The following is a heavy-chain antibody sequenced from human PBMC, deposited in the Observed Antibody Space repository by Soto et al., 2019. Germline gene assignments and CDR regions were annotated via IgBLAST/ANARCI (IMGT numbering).Heavy chain of an antibody. CDR3: AKISPKFRGRNYFDY. CDR1: GFTFTSYA. D-gene: IGHD3-10*01. Sequence: GGSLRLSCAASGFTFTSYAMSWVRQAPGKGLEWVSATSDTGGSSQYADSVKGRFTISRDNSDNTLFLQLNNLRAEDTAVYYCAKISPKFRGRNYFDYWGQGTLVTVSS. J-gene: IGHJ4*02. CDR2: TSDTGGSS. V-gene: IGHV3-23*01.